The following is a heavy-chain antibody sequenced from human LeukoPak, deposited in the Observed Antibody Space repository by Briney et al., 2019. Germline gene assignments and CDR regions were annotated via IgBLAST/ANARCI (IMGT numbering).Heavy chain of an antibody. Sequence: SETLSLTCAVYGGSFSGYYWSWIRQPPGKGLEWIGEINHSGSTNYNPSLKSRVTISVDTSKNQFSLKLSSVTAAHTAVYYCARLQDYYDSSGYYFDYWGQGTLVTVSS. J-gene: IGHJ4*02. CDR3: ARLQDYYDSSGYYFDY. D-gene: IGHD3-22*01. V-gene: IGHV4-34*01. CDR2: INHSGST. CDR1: GGSFSGYY.